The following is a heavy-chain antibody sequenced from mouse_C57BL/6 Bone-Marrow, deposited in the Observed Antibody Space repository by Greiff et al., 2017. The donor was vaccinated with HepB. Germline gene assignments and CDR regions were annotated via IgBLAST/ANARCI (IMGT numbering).Heavy chain of an antibody. D-gene: IGHD2-3*01. J-gene: IGHJ2*01. V-gene: IGHV1-72*01. CDR2: IDPNSGGT. CDR3: ARSPIYDGYYFDY. Sequence: VQLQQPGAELVKPGASVKLSCKASGYTFTSYWMHWVKQRPGRGLEWIGRIDPNSGGTKYNEKFKSKATLTVDKPSSTAYMQLSSLTSEDSVVYYCARSPIYDGYYFDYWGQGTTLTVSS. CDR1: GYTFTSYW.